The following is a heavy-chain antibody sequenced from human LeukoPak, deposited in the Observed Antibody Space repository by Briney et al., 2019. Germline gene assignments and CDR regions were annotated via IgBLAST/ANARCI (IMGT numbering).Heavy chain of an antibody. CDR1: GGSISSYY. CDR2: IYTSGST. V-gene: IGHV4-4*07. D-gene: IGHD6-13*01. CDR3: ARHSTGYSSSWYLDYYYYYGMDV. J-gene: IGHJ6*02. Sequence: SETLSLTCTVSGGSISSYYWSWIRQPAGKGLEWIGRIYTSGSTNYNPSLKSRVTMSVDTSKNQFSLKLSSVTAADTAVYYCARHSTGYSSSWYLDYYYYYGMDVWDQGTTVTVSS.